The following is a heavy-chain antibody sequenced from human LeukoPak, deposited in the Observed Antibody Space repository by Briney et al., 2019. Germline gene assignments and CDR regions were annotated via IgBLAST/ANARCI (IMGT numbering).Heavy chain of an antibody. D-gene: IGHD6-13*01. V-gene: IGHV3-23*01. CDR1: GFTFSSYA. CDR2: ISGSGGST. CDR3: AKGGGGSSWYDWFDP. Sequence: PGGSLRLSCAASGFTFSSYAMSWVRQAPGKGLEWVSAISGSGGSTYYADSVKGRFTISRDNSKNTLYLQMNSPRAEDTAVYYCAKGGGGSSWYDWFDPWGQGTLVTVSS. J-gene: IGHJ5*02.